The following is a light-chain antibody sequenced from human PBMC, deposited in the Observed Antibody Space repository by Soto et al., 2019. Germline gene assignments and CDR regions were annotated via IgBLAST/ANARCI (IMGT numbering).Light chain of an antibody. Sequence: QSVLTQPASVSGSPGQSITISCTGTSSDVGSYNLVSWYQQHPGKAPKLMIYEGSKRPSGVSNRFSGSKSGNTASLTISGLHAEDEADYYCCSYAGSSTWMFGGGTKLTVL. J-gene: IGLJ3*02. CDR1: SSDVGSYNL. CDR3: CSYAGSSTWM. V-gene: IGLV2-23*01. CDR2: EGS.